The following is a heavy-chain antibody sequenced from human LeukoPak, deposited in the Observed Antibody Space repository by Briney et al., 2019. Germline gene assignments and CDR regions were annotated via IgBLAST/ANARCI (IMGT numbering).Heavy chain of an antibody. Sequence: ASVKVSCKASGYTFTSYGISWVRQAPGQGLEWMGGIIPIFGTANYAQKFQGRVTITADESTSTAYMELSSLRSEDTAVYYCARDRVTTVTSVDPKTFDYWGQGTLVTVSS. D-gene: IGHD4-11*01. CDR3: ARDRVTTVTSVDPKTFDY. CDR2: IIPIFGTA. V-gene: IGHV1-69*13. J-gene: IGHJ4*02. CDR1: GYTFTSYG.